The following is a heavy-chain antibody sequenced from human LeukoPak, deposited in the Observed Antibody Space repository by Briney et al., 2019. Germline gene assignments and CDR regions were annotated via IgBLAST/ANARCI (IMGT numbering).Heavy chain of an antibody. CDR1: GGPISSSNW. CDR2: IYHSGST. J-gene: IGHJ6*04. CDR3: ARDKVHIAVAGTYYYGMDV. D-gene: IGHD6-19*01. Sequence: KPSGTLSLTCAVSGGPISSSNWWGWVRQPPGKGLEWIGEIYHSGSTNYNPSLKSRVTISVDKSKNQFSLKLSSVTAADTAVYYYARDKVHIAVAGTYYYGMDVWGKGTTVTVSS. V-gene: IGHV4-4*02.